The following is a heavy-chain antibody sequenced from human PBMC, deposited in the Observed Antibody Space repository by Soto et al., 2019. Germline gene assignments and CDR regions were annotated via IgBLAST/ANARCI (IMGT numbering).Heavy chain of an antibody. V-gene: IGHV3-30-3*01. J-gene: IGHJ4*02. Sequence: QVQLVESGGGVVQPGRSLRLSCAASGFTFSTYAMHWVRQAPGKGLEWVTLVSYDGSNKYYADSVKGRFTISRDNSKNTLYLQMSSLRVEDTAVYRCARATNLYSTSSASFDYWGQGTLVTVSS. CDR2: VSYDGSNK. D-gene: IGHD6-6*01. CDR3: ARATNLYSTSSASFDY. CDR1: GFTFSTYA.